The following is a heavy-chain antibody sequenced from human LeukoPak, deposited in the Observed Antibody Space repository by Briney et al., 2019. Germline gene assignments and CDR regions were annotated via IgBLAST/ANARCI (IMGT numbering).Heavy chain of an antibody. J-gene: IGHJ4*02. V-gene: IGHV3-30*03. Sequence: GGSLRLSCAASEFTFSTYGMHWVRQAPGKGLEWVAVISYDGSYKFYADSVKGRFTISRDNSKSTLYLQMNSLRAEDTAVYYCARVQWLSFDYWGQGTLVTVSS. D-gene: IGHD3-22*01. CDR1: EFTFSTYG. CDR3: ARVQWLSFDY. CDR2: ISYDGSYK.